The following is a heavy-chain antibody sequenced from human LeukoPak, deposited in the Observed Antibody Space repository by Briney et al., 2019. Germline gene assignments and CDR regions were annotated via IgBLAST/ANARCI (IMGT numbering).Heavy chain of an antibody. D-gene: IGHD3-10*01. J-gene: IGHJ4*02. CDR1: GGSISNYY. V-gene: IGHV4-59*01. CDR2: VYFSGSS. Sequence: SETLSLTCAVSGGSISNYYWTWIQQPPGKGLEWIGNVYFSGSSNYNPSLKGRVTISVDTSNNQFSLKLSAVTAADTAVYFCAREAYYGSESYYNVYYFDYWGQGTLVTVSS. CDR3: AREAYYGSESYYNVYYFDY.